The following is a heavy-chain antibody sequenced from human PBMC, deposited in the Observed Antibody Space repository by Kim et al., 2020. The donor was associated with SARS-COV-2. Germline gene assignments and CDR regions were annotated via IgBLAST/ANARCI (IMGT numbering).Heavy chain of an antibody. D-gene: IGHD3-22*01. J-gene: IGHJ6*02. CDR2: IGPSGSYT. Sequence: GGSLRLSCAASGFTFSTYNMIWVRQAPGKGLEWISLIGPSGSYTYYADSVKGRFTISRDNAKNSLFLQVNNLRADDTALYYCARGGALLDSSGYPGMDVWGQGTTVTVSS. V-gene: IGHV3-21*01. CDR3: ARGGALLDSSGYPGMDV. CDR1: GFTFSTYN.